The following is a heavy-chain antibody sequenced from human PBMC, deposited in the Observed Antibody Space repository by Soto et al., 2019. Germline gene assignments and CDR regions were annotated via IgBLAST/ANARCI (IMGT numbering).Heavy chain of an antibody. V-gene: IGHV4-39*01. J-gene: IGHJ6*04. CDR3: ASGLPAVARGVIKPLSYYPYCTDV. CDR1: GGSISSISYY. CDR2: IYYSGST. D-gene: IGHD3-10*01. Sequence: SETLSLTCTVSGGSISSISYYWGWIRQPPGKGLEWIGGIYYSGSTYYNPSLKSRVTISVDTSKNQFSLKLSSVTAADTAVYYCASGLPAVARGVIKPLSYYPYCTDVWGKGTKVTVSS.